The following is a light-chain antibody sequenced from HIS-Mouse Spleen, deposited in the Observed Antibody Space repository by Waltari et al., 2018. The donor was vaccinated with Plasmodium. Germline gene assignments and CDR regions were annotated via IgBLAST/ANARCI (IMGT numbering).Light chain of an antibody. J-gene: IGLJ3*02. Sequence: SYELTPPPSVSVSPGQTAMIPCAGDALPKKYAYWYQQKSGQAPVLVIYEDSKRPSGIPERFSGSSSGTMATLTISGAQVEDEADYYCYSTDSSGNHRVFGGGTKLTVL. CDR1: ALPKKY. CDR3: YSTDSSGNHRV. V-gene: IGLV3-10*01. CDR2: EDS.